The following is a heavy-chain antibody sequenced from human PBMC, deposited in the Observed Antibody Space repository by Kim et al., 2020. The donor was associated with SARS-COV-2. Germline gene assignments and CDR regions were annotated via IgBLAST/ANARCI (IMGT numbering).Heavy chain of an antibody. CDR2: IYYSGST. J-gene: IGHJ4*02. D-gene: IGHD3-22*01. CDR1: GGSIISGGYY. CDR3: ARVRTTMIVVVMYFDY. Sequence: SEILSLTCTVSGGSIISGGYYWSWIRQHPGKGLEWIGYIYYSGSTYYNPSLKSRVTISVDTSKNQFSLKLSSVTAADTAVYYCARVRTTMIVVVMYFDYWGQGTLVTVSS. V-gene: IGHV4-31*03.